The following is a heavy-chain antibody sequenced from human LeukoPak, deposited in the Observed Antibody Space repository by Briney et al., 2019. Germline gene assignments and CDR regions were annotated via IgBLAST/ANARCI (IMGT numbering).Heavy chain of an antibody. CDR2: ISTSGATT. CDR1: GFTFSSCA. J-gene: IGHJ4*02. Sequence: PGGSLRLSCAASGFTFSSCAMSWVRQAPGKGLEWVSIISTSGATTHYADSVKGRFTISRDNSKNTVYLQMNSLRAEDTAVYHCAKEGCNSGWYDFDYWGQGTLVTVSS. V-gene: IGHV3-23*01. CDR3: AKEGCNSGWYDFDY. D-gene: IGHD6-19*01.